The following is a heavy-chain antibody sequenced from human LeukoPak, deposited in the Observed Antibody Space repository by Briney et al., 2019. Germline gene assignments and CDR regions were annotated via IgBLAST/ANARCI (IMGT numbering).Heavy chain of an antibody. D-gene: IGHD5-18*01. CDR3: ATQDTAALDY. J-gene: IGHJ4*02. V-gene: IGHV3-23*01. Sequence: GGSLRLSCAASGFTFSSYAMSWVRQAPGKGLEWVSAISGSGGSTYYADSVKGRFTISRDNAKNSLYLQMNSLRSDDTAVYYCATQDTAALDYWGQGTLVTVSS. CDR2: ISGSGGST. CDR1: GFTFSSYA.